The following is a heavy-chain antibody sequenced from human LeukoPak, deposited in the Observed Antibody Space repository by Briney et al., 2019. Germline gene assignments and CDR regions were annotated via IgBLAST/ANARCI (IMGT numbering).Heavy chain of an antibody. CDR3: ASCSTRKPYDYFDF. D-gene: IGHD1-26*01. CDR1: GLTFTDAW. V-gene: IGHV3-7*01. CDR2: IKQDGSEK. J-gene: IGHJ4*02. Sequence: GGSLRLSCTVSGLTFTDAWMTWVRQAPGKGLEWVANIKQDGSEKYYVDSVKGRFTISRDNAKNSLYLQMNSLRAEDTAVYYCASCSTRKPYDYFDFWGQGILVTVSS.